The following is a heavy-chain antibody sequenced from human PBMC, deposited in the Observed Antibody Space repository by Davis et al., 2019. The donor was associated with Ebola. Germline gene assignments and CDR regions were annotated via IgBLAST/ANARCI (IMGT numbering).Heavy chain of an antibody. D-gene: IGHD6-19*01. V-gene: IGHV3-21*01. J-gene: IGHJ4*02. CDR3: AREVAVAYFDY. CDR2: ISSSSSYI. Sequence: GGSLRLSCAASGFTFSSYSMNWVRQAPGKGLEWVSSISSSSSYIYYADSVKVRFTISRDNAKNSLYLQMNSLRAEDTAVYYCAREVAVAYFDYWGQGTLVTVSS. CDR1: GFTFSSYS.